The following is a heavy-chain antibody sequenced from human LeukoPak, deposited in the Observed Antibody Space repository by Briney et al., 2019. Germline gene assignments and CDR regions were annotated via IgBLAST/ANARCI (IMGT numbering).Heavy chain of an antibody. CDR2: INTDGSSV. Sequence: PGESLRLSCAASGFTFSSYWMHWVRQAPGKGLVWVSRINTDGSSVTYAEFVKGRFTISRDNAKNMLYLQMNSLRAEDTAVYYCLRTTLGPAGAIDYWGQGTLVAVSS. V-gene: IGHV3-74*01. D-gene: IGHD2-2*01. J-gene: IGHJ4*02. CDR3: LRTTLGPAGAIDY. CDR1: GFTFSSYW.